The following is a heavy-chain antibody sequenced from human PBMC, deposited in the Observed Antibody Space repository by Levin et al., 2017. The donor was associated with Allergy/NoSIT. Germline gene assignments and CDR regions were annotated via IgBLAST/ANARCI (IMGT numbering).Heavy chain of an antibody. J-gene: IGHJ5*02. CDR2: MNPNSGNT. V-gene: IGHV1-8*01. D-gene: IGHD3-9*01. Sequence: GESLKISCKASGYTFTSYDINWVRQATGQGLEWMGWMNPNSGNTGYAQKFQGRVTMTRNTSISTAYMELSSLRSEDTAVYYCARARGMRRYFDWHKNTNWFDPWGQGTLVTVSS. CDR1: GYTFTSYD. CDR3: ARARGMRRYFDWHKNTNWFDP.